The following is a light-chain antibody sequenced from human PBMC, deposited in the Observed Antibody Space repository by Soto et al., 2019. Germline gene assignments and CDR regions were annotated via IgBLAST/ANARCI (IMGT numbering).Light chain of an antibody. V-gene: IGKV1-39*01. CDR1: QSTSIY. Sequence: DIQMTQSPSSLSASVGDRVTITCRAGQSTSIYVNWYQQKPGKAPRLLIYAASSLHSGVPSRFSGSESGTDFTLTISSLQPEDFANYYCQQSYSTPYTFGQGTKLEIK. J-gene: IGKJ2*01. CDR3: QQSYSTPYT. CDR2: AAS.